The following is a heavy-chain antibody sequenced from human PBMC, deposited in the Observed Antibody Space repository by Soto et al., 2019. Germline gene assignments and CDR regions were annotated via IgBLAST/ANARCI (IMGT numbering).Heavy chain of an antibody. V-gene: IGHV3-33*01. J-gene: IGHJ6*02. CDR1: GFTFSSYG. CDR3: ARDNCSGGSCYATDGMDV. CDR2: IWYDGSNK. D-gene: IGHD2-15*01. Sequence: HPGGSLRLSCAASGFTFSSYGMHWVRQAPGKGLEWVAVIWYDGSNKYYADSVKGRFTISRDNSKNTLYLQMNSLRAEDTAVYYCARDNCSGGSCYATDGMDVWGQGTTVTVSS.